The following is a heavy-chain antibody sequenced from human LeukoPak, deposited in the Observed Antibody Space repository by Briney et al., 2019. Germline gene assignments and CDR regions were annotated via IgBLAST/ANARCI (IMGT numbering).Heavy chain of an antibody. CDR3: ARAKRGYDILTGYRLYYFDY. CDR2: IKQDGSEK. Sequence: GGSLRLSCAASGFTFSSYWMSWVRQAPGKGLEWVANIKQDGSEKYYVDSVKGRFTISRDNAKNSLYLQMNSLRAEDTAVYYCARAKRGYDILTGYRLYYFDYWGQGTLVTVSS. J-gene: IGHJ4*02. CDR1: GFTFSSYW. D-gene: IGHD3-9*01. V-gene: IGHV3-7*03.